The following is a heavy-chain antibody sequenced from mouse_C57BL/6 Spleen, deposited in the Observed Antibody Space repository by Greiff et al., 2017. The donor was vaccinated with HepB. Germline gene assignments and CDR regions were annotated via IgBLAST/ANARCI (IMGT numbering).Heavy chain of an antibody. CDR2: INPSSGYT. V-gene: IGHV1-4*01. J-gene: IGHJ4*01. CDR3: ARWSYYAMDY. Sequence: VQRVESGAELARPGASVKMSCKASGYTFTSYTMHWVKQRPGKGLEWIGYINPSSGYTKYNQKFKDKATLTADKSSSTAYMQLSSLTSEDSAVYYCARWSYYAMDYWGQGTSVTVSS. CDR1: GYTFTSYT.